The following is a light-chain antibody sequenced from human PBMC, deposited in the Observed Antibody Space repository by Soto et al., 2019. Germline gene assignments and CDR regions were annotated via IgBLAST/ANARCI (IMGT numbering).Light chain of an antibody. Sequence: EIVLTHSPATLSLSPWEIATLSCRASQSVRSYVARYQQKPGQAPRLLIYDASNRATGIPARFSGSGSGTDFTRTISSLEPEDFAVYYCQQYGKLPRTFGQGTKVDIK. CDR1: QSVRSY. V-gene: IGKV3-11*01. CDR3: QQYGKLPRT. CDR2: DAS. J-gene: IGKJ1*01.